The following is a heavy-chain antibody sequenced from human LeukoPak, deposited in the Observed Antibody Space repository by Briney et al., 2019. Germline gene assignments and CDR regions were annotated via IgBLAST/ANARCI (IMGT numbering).Heavy chain of an antibody. CDR3: ARVNSGYDWGGGYYYYYMDV. V-gene: IGHV4-39*01. D-gene: IGHD5-12*01. CDR1: GGSISSSSYY. J-gene: IGHJ6*03. CDR2: IYYSGST. Sequence: PSETLSLTCTVSGGSISSSSYYWGWIRQPPGKGLEWIGSIYYSGSTYYNPSLKSRVTISVDTSKNQFSLKLSSVTAADTAVYYCARVNSGYDWGGGYYYYYMDVWGKGTTVTISS.